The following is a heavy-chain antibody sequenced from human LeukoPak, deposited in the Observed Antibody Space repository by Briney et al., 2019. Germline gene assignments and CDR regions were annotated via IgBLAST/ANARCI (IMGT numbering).Heavy chain of an antibody. CDR1: GFTFSSYW. CDR3: ARDESGDSYGLY. CDR2: IKQDGSQK. Sequence: GGSLRLSCAVSGFTFSSYWMNWVRQAPGKGLEWVANIKQDGSQKYYVDSVRGRFTISRDNAKNSLYLQLNSLRAEDTAVYYCARDESGDSYGLYWGQGTLVTVSS. J-gene: IGHJ4*02. D-gene: IGHD5-18*01. V-gene: IGHV3-7*05.